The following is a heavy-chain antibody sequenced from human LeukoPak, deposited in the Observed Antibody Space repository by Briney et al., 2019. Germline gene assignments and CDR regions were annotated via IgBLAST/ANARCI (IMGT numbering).Heavy chain of an antibody. CDR3: ARFDYGGPTYYFDY. J-gene: IGHJ4*02. D-gene: IGHD3-16*01. V-gene: IGHV4-39*01. CDR1: GGSISSSSYY. CDR2: IYYSGST. Sequence: PSETLSLTCTVSGGSISSSSYYWGWIRQPPGKGLEWIGSIYYSGSTYYNPSLKSRVTISVDTSKNQFSLKLSSVTAADTALYYCARFDYGGPTYYFDYWGQGTLVTVSS.